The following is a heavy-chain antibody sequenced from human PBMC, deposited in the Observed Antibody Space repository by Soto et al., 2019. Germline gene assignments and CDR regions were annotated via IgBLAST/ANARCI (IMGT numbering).Heavy chain of an antibody. D-gene: IGHD3-16*01. Sequence: DVQLLESGGGLAQRGGSLRLSCAASGFSFSTYGMTWVRQAPGKGLEWVSYGGSGGSTSYADSVKGRLTISRDNSKNTLYLKLNSLRAEDAAVYYCVKFRGRAYHYYYMDVWGNGTTVTVSS. V-gene: IGHV3-23*01. CDR1: GFSFSTYG. CDR3: VKFRGRAYHYYYMDV. CDR2: YGGSGGST. J-gene: IGHJ6*03.